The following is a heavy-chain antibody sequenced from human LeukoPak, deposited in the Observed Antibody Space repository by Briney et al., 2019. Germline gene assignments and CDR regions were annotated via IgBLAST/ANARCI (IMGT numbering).Heavy chain of an antibody. J-gene: IGHJ4*02. D-gene: IGHD5-12*01. Sequence: GGSLRLSCAASGFTFSSYAMHWVRQAPGKGLEWVAVISYDGSNKYYADSVKGRFTISRDNSKSTLYLQMNSLRAEDTAVYYCARDEVLGGYYYFDYWGQGTLVTVSS. CDR2: ISYDGSNK. CDR1: GFTFSSYA. CDR3: ARDEVLGGYYYFDY. V-gene: IGHV3-30*04.